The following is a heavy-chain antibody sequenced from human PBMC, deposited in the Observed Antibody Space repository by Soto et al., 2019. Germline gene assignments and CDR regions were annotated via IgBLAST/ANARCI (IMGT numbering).Heavy chain of an antibody. Sequence: EVQLVESGGGLVQPGGSLRLSCAASGFTFSSYWMSWVRQAPGKGLEWVANIKQDGSEKYYVDSVKGRFTISRDNAKNSLYLQLNSLRAEDTAVYYCARDSLYGDYEAGGMDVWGQGTTVTVSS. V-gene: IGHV3-7*03. D-gene: IGHD4-17*01. CDR1: GFTFSSYW. J-gene: IGHJ6*02. CDR3: ARDSLYGDYEAGGMDV. CDR2: IKQDGSEK.